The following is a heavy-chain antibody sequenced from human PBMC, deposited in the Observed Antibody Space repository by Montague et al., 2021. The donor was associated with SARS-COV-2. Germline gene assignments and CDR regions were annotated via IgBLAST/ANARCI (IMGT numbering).Heavy chain of an antibody. D-gene: IGHD3-9*01. CDR2: IHSAGRGT. V-gene: IGHV3-23*03. CDR1: GFTFSDSP. CDR3: AKVGDILAGYSLINLDA. Sequence: SLRLSCAASGFTFSDSPKSWVRQAPGKGLDWVSVIHSAGRGTYYADSVQGRFTISRDNLKNTVYLQMNSLRDVDTAVYYCAKVGDILAGYSLINLDAWGQGTLVVVSS. J-gene: IGHJ5*02.